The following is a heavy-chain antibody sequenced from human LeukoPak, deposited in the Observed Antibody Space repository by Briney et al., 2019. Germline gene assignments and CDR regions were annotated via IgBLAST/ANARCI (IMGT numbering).Heavy chain of an antibody. CDR3: AKDREGELLGY. Sequence: GGSLRLSCAASGFTFSGYGMHWVRQAPGKGLEWVAVISYDGSNKYYADSVKGRFTISRDNSKNTLYLQMNSLRAEDTAVYYCAKDREGELLGYWGQGTLVTVSS. J-gene: IGHJ4*02. V-gene: IGHV3-30*18. D-gene: IGHD1-26*01. CDR2: ISYDGSNK. CDR1: GFTFSGYG.